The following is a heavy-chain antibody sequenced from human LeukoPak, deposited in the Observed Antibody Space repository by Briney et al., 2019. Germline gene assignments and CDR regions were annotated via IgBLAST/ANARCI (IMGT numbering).Heavy chain of an antibody. J-gene: IGHJ6*02. V-gene: IGHV3-64D*09. Sequence: GGSLRLSCAASGFTFSDYYMSWIRQAPGKGLEYVSAIVSNGDSTYYADSVKGRFTISRDNAKNTLYLQVSSLRPDDTAVYYCVNPGWYYDSSGYSYYYGMDVWGQGTTVTVSS. CDR2: IVSNGDST. D-gene: IGHD3-22*01. CDR1: GFTFSDYY. CDR3: VNPGWYYDSSGYSYYYGMDV.